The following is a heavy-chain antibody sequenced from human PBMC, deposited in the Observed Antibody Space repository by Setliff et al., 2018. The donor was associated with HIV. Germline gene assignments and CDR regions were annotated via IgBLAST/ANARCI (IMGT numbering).Heavy chain of an antibody. D-gene: IGHD5-12*01. CDR1: GYTFTSYG. CDR2: TSAYNGDT. CDR3: ARDNKVAPLDF. J-gene: IGHJ4*02. Sequence: ASVKVSCKASGYTFTSYGISWVRQAPGQGLEWMGWTSAYNGDTNYAQKLQGRVTMTTDTSTSTAYMELRSLRSDDTAVYYCARDNKVAPLDFWGQGTLVTVSS. V-gene: IGHV1-18*01.